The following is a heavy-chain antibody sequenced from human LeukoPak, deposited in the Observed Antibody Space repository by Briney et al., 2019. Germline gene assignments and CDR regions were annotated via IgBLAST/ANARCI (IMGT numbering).Heavy chain of an antibody. CDR2: IYYSGNT. CDR3: ARALAGGSGSYYYYYYGMDV. J-gene: IGHJ6*02. V-gene: IGHV4-59*12. D-gene: IGHD3-10*01. Sequence: PSETLSLTCIVSGGSLSSSYWSWIRQPPGKALEWIGDIYYSGNTNYNPSLKSRVTISVDTSKNQFSLKLSSVTAADTAVYYCARALAGGSGSYYYYYYGMDVWGQGTTVTVSS. CDR1: GGSLSSSY.